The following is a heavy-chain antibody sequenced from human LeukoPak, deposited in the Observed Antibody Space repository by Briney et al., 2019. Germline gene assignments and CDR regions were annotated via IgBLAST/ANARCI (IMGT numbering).Heavy chain of an antibody. Sequence: PGGSLRLSCVASGFTFNSHSMNWVRQTPGKGGLEWVASIGFTTSYIYYADSVKGRFTISRDNSKNTLYLQMNSLRAEDTAVYYCAKTYYDFWSGYYTGYYFDYWGQGTLVTVSS. D-gene: IGHD3-3*01. CDR3: AKTYYDFWSGYYTGYYFDY. CDR1: GFTFNSHS. V-gene: IGHV3-21*01. J-gene: IGHJ4*02. CDR2: IGFTTSYI.